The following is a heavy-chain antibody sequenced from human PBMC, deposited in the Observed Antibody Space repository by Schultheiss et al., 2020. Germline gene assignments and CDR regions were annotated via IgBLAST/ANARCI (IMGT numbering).Heavy chain of an antibody. V-gene: IGHV4-39*07. Sequence: SQTLSLTCNVSRGSITNDNYYWGWIRQTPGKGLEWIGEIYHSGSTYYNPSLKSRVTISVDRSKNQFSLKLSSVTAADTAVYYCASSYCSSTSCPIVMDVWGKGTTVTVSS. CDR3: ASSYCSSTSCPIVMDV. CDR1: RGSITNDNYY. J-gene: IGHJ6*03. D-gene: IGHD2-2*01. CDR2: IYHSGST.